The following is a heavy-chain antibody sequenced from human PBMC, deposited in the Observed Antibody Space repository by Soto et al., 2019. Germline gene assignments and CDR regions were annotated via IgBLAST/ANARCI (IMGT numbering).Heavy chain of an antibody. CDR3: ESLQIYEYGYDDDY. CDR2: ISGSGDTT. CDR1: GFTFRRYA. J-gene: IGHJ4*02. D-gene: IGHD3-16*01. V-gene: IGHV3-23*01. Sequence: PGGSLRLSCAASGFTFRRYAMSWVRQAPGKGLEWVSTISGSGDTTYYKDSVKGRFTISRDNSKNTLYLQMNSLRAEDTAVYLSESLQIYEYGYDDDYWGQGALVTVSS.